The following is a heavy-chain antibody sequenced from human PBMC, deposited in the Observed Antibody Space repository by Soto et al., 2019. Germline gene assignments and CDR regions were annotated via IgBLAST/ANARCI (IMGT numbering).Heavy chain of an antibody. CDR1: GYTFTSYG. J-gene: IGHJ6*02. V-gene: IGHV1-18*01. CDR3: ARDIRSSSWYECYYPGIAV. CDR2: ISAYNGNT. Sequence: ASVKVSCKASGYTFTSYGISWVRQASGQGLEWMGWISAYNGNTNYAQKLQGRVTMTTDTSTSTAYMELRSLRSDDTAVYYCARDIRSSSWYECYYPGIAVWAKGPRSPSP. D-gene: IGHD6-13*01.